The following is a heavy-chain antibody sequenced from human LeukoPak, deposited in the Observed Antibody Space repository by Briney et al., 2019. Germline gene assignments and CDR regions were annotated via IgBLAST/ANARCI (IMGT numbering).Heavy chain of an antibody. D-gene: IGHD2-21*01. CDR3: VRDSDYQRNSGGLYAHYDALDI. CDR1: EFTFSTFW. CDR2: IKAAGSVI. J-gene: IGHJ3*02. Sequence: GGSLRLSCAASEFTFSTFWMSWVRQAPGKGLEWVATIKAAGSVINYVDSMEGRFSISRDNARSSLYLEMNSLRAEDTAVYYCVRDSDYQRNSGGLYAHYDALDIWGHGTMVTVS. V-gene: IGHV3-7*01.